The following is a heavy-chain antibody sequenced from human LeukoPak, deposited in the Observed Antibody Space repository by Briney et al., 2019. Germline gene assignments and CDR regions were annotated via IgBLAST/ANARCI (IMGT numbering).Heavy chain of an antibody. D-gene: IGHD2-15*01. Sequence: SVKVSCKASGGTFSSYAISWVRQAPGQGLEWMGRITPIFGTANYAQKFQGRVTITTDESTSTAYMELSSLRSEDTAVYYCARDSCSGGSCYRGFDYWGQGTLVTVSS. CDR2: ITPIFGTA. CDR1: GGTFSSYA. V-gene: IGHV1-69*05. CDR3: ARDSCSGGSCYRGFDY. J-gene: IGHJ4*02.